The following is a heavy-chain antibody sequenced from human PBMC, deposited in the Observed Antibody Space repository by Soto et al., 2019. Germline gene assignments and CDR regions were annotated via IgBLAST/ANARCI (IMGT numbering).Heavy chain of an antibody. V-gene: IGHV3-33*01. J-gene: IGHJ4*02. D-gene: IGHD1-26*01. CDR1: GFTFSSYG. CDR2: IWYDGSNK. CDR3: ARDPSGSYPPDY. Sequence: PGGSLRLSCAASGFTFSSYGMHWVRQAPGKGLEWVAVIWYDGSNKYYADSVKGRFTISRDNSKNTLYLQMNSLRAEDTAVYYCARDPSGSYPPDYWGQGTLVTVSS.